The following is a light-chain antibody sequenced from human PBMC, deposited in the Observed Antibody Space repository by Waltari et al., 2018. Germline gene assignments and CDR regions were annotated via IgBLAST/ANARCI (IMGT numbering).Light chain of an antibody. Sequence: QSVLTPPASVSGSPGQSITLSCTGTSSGVGSYNLVSWYQQHPGKAPKLMIYEGSKRPSGVSNRFSGSKSGNTASLTISGLQAEDEADYYCCSYAGAVFGGGTKLTIL. CDR1: SSGVGSYNL. J-gene: IGLJ3*02. CDR2: EGS. V-gene: IGLV2-23*01. CDR3: CSYAGAV.